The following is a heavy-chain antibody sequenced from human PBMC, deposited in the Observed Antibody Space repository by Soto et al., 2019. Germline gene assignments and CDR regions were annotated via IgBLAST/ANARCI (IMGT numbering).Heavy chain of an antibody. CDR3: ATPTPYSSSPSFDY. Sequence: ASVKVSCKVSGYTLTELSMHWVRQAPGKGLEWMGGFDPEDGETIYAQKFQGRVTMTEDTSTDTAYMELSSLRSEDTAVYYCATPTPYSSSPSFDYSGQGTLVTVSS. CDR2: FDPEDGET. CDR1: GYTLTELS. D-gene: IGHD6-13*01. V-gene: IGHV1-24*01. J-gene: IGHJ4*02.